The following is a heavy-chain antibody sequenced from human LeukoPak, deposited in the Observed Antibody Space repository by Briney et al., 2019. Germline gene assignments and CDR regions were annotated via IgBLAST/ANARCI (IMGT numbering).Heavy chain of an antibody. D-gene: IGHD5-12*01. CDR1: GYTFTSYD. V-gene: IGHV1-8*01. CDR3: ARVRRGYSGYLR. CDR2: MNPNSGNT. Sequence: GASVKVSCTASGYTFTSYDINWVRQATGQGLEWMGWMNPNSGNTGYAQKFQGRVTMTRNTFISTAYMELSSLRSEDTAVYYCARVRRGYSGYLRWGQGTLVTVSS. J-gene: IGHJ4*02.